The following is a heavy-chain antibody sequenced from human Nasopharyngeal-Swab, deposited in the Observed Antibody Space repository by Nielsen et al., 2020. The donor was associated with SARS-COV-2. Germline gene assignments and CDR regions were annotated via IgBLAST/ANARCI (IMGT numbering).Heavy chain of an antibody. J-gene: IGHJ4*02. CDR1: GYTLTELS. Sequence: ASVKVSCKVSGYTLTELSMHWVRQAPGKGLEWVGGFDPEDGETIYAQKFQGRVTMTEDTSTDTAYMELSSLTSEDTAVYYCTTVAGSYGRFDCWGQGTLVTVSS. CDR3: TTVAGSYGRFDC. V-gene: IGHV1-24*01. CDR2: FDPEDGET. D-gene: IGHD1-26*01.